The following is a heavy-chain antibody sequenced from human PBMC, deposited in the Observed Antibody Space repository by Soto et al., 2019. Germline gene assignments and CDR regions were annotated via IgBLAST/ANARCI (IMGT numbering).Heavy chain of an antibody. V-gene: IGHV3-30-3*01. J-gene: IGHJ6*02. Sequence: GGSLRLSCAASGFTFSSYAMHWVRQAPGKGLEWVAVISYDGSNKYYADSVKGRFTISRDNSKNTLYLPMNSLRAEDTAGYYCARDRSVAVAAYYYYGMDVWGQGTTVTVSS. D-gene: IGHD6-19*01. CDR2: ISYDGSNK. CDR1: GFTFSSYA. CDR3: ARDRSVAVAAYYYYGMDV.